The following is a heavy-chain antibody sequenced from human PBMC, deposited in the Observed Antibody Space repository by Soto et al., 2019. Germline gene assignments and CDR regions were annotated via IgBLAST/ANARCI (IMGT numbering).Heavy chain of an antibody. D-gene: IGHD3-10*01. CDR3: ARAGDYYGSGSRYPKYYYYYYMDV. Sequence: ASVKVSCKASGYTFTSYDINWVRQATGQGLEWMGWMNPNSGNTGYAQKFQGRVTMTRNTSISTAYMELGSLRSEDSAVYYCARAGDYYGSGSRYPKYYYYYYMDVWGKGTTVTVSS. J-gene: IGHJ6*03. CDR2: MNPNSGNT. CDR1: GYTFTSYD. V-gene: IGHV1-8*01.